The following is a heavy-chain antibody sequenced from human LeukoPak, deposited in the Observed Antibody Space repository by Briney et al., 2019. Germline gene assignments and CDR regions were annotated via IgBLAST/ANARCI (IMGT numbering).Heavy chain of an antibody. CDR1: GYTFTGYY. CDR2: INPNGGGT. Sequence: ASVKVSCKASGYTFTGYYMHWVRQATGQGLEWMGWINPNGGGTNYAQKFQGRVTMTRDTSISTAYMELSRLRSDDTAVYYCARVPQYYYDSSGNDLDAFDIWGQGTMVTVSS. V-gene: IGHV1-2*02. CDR3: ARVPQYYYDSSGNDLDAFDI. D-gene: IGHD3-22*01. J-gene: IGHJ3*02.